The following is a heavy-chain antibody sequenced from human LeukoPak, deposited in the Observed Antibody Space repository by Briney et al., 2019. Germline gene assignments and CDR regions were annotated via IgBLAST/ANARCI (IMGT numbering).Heavy chain of an antibody. CDR3: ARESDDYVWGSYRPGWFDP. J-gene: IGHJ5*02. D-gene: IGHD3-16*02. CDR2: ISGSGGST. V-gene: IGHV3-23*01. CDR1: GFTFSSYA. Sequence: PGGSLRLSCAASGFTFSSYAMSWVRQAPGKGLEWVSAISGSGGSTYYADSVKGRFTISRDNSKNTLYLQMNSLRAEDTAVYYCARESDDYVWGSYRPGWFDPWGRGTLVTVSS.